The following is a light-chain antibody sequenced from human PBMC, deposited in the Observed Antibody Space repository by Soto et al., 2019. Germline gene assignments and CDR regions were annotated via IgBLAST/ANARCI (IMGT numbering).Light chain of an antibody. V-gene: IGKV3-20*01. Sequence: EIVLTQSPGTLSLSPGQISTLSCRASQSVSSDYLSWYQQKPGHTPRLLIYGASYRATGIPDRFSGSGSGTDFTLTISRLETEDVAVYYCQQYGSSHTITFGQGTRLEIK. CDR1: QSVSSDY. J-gene: IGKJ5*01. CDR2: GAS. CDR3: QQYGSSHTIT.